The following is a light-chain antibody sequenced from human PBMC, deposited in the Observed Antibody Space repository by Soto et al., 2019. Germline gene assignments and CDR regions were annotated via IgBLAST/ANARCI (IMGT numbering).Light chain of an antibody. V-gene: IGLV2-14*01. CDR1: SSDVDDYTY. J-gene: IGLJ3*02. Sequence: QAVVTQPASVSGSRGQSITISCTGTSSDVDDYTYVCWYQQHPGKAPKLILYEVDKRASGVSNRFSGSKSGNTASLIISGLQPEDEADYFCSSYITTTTWVFGGGTKLTVL. CDR3: SSYITTTTWV. CDR2: EVD.